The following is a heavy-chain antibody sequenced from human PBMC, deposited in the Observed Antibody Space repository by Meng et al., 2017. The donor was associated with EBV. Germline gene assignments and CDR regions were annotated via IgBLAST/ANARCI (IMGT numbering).Heavy chain of an antibody. CDR2: TNEDGGIT. J-gene: IGHJ4*02. V-gene: IGHV3-74*01. CDR3: SRDLAGPFDD. CDR1: GFTFSRFW. Sequence: LLELGGCPVRPGGSLRLSVAVSGFTFSRFWMHWVRQVPGKGLVWVARTNEDGGITNYADSVKGRFIISRDNTRNTLYLQMNSLRDEDTAVYFCSRDLAGPFDDWGQGTLVTVSS.